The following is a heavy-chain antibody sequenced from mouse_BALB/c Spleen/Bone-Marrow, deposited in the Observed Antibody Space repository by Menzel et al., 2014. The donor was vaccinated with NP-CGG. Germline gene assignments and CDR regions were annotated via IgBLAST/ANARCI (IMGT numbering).Heavy chain of an antibody. Sequence: QVQLQQPGAELAKPGASVKMSCKASGYTFTSYWMHWIKQRPGQGLEWIGYITPSTGYIEYNQKFKDKATLTADKSSSTAYMHLSSLTSEDSAVYYCARPRFNCWRQGTLITVSA. CDR1: GYTFTSYW. V-gene: IGHV1-7*01. CDR2: ITPSTGYI. J-gene: IGHJ3*01. CDR3: ARPRFNC.